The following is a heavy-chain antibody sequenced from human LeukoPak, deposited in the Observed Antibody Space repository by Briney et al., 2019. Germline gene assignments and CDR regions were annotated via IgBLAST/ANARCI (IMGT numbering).Heavy chain of an antibody. CDR2: INHSGST. CDR1: GGSFSGYY. J-gene: IGHJ4*02. CDR3: ASLTAREHGYFDY. Sequence: SPSETLSLTCAVYGGSFSGYYWSWIRQPPGKGLEWIGEINHSGSTNYNPSLKSRVTISVDTSKNQFSLKLSSVTAADTAVYYCASLTAREHGYFDYWGQGTLVTVSS. V-gene: IGHV4-34*01.